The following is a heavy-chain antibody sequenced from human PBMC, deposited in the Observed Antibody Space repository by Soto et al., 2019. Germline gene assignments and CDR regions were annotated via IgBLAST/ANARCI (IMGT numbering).Heavy chain of an antibody. Sequence: SETLSLTCAVYGGSFSGYYWSWIRQPPGKGLEWIGEINHSGSTNYNPSLKSRVTISVDTSKNQFSLKLSSVTAAETAVYYCERGRGENEYWGQGTLVTVSS. CDR2: INHSGST. D-gene: IGHD3-10*01. J-gene: IGHJ4*02. CDR1: GGSFSGYY. V-gene: IGHV4-34*01. CDR3: ERGRGENEY.